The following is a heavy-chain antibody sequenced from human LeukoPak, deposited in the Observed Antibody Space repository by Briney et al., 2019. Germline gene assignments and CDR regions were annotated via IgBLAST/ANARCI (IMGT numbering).Heavy chain of an antibody. CDR2: IYYSGST. Sequence: PSESLSLTCTVSGGSFSSYYLSWIRQPPGKGLEWIGYIYYSGSTNYNPSLKSRVTISVDTSKNQFSLKLSSVTAADTAVYYCARSLVDTAMVDYWGQGTLVTVSS. CDR1: GGSFSSYY. CDR3: ARSLVDTAMVDY. D-gene: IGHD5-18*01. V-gene: IGHV4-59*08. J-gene: IGHJ4*02.